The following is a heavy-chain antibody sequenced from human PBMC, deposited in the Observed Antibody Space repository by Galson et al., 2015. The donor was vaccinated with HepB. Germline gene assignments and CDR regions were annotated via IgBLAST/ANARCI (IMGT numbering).Heavy chain of an antibody. CDR3: ARDGATVTGAFDI. CDR1: GGSISSGGYY. J-gene: IGHJ3*02. Sequence: TLSLTCTVSGGSISSGGYYWSWIRQHPGKGLEWIGYIYYSGSTYYNPSLKSRVTISVDTSKNQFSLKLSSVTAADTAVYYCARDGATVTGAFDIWGQGTMVTVSS. CDR2: IYYSGST. V-gene: IGHV4-31*03. D-gene: IGHD4-17*01.